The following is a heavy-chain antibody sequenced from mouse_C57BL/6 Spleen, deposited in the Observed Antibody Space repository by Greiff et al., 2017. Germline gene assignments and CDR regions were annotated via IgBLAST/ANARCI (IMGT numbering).Heavy chain of an antibody. CDR2: IHPNSGST. Sequence: VKLQESGAELVKPGASVKLSCKASGYTFTSYWMHWVKQRPGQGLEWIGMIHPNSGSTNYNEKFKSKATLTVDKSSSTAYMQLSSLTSEDSAVYYCARGATVVRGYWYFDVWGTGTTVTVSS. V-gene: IGHV1-64*01. CDR1: GYTFTSYW. J-gene: IGHJ1*03. D-gene: IGHD1-1*01. CDR3: ARGATVVRGYWYFDV.